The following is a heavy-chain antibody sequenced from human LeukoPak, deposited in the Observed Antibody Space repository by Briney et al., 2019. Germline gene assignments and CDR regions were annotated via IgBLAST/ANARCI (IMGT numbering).Heavy chain of an antibody. J-gene: IGHJ4*02. CDR3: ARDNPLPIVGATTGSLY. CDR2: IYYSGNT. V-gene: IGHV4-39*02. Sequence: PSETLSLTCSVSGGSISSSSYYWAWIRQPPGKGLEVIGSIYYSGNTYYNPSLKSRVTISVDRSKNQFSLKLSSMTAADTAVYYCARDNPLPIVGATTGSLYWGQGTLVTVSS. D-gene: IGHD1-26*01. CDR1: GGSISSSSYY.